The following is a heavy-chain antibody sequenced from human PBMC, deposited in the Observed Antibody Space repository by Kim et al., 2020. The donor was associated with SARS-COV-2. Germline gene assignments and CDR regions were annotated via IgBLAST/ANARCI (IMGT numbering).Heavy chain of an antibody. CDR3: ARHGGTTGTTTYYYYYYGMDV. D-gene: IGHD1-1*01. J-gene: IGHJ6*02. Sequence: GESLKISCKGSGYSFTSYWIGWVRQMPGKGLEWMGIIYPGDSDTRYSTSFQGQVTISADKSISTAYLQWSSLKASDTAMYYCARHGGTTGTTTYYYYYYGMDVWGQGTTVTVSS. V-gene: IGHV5-51*01. CDR2: IYPGDSDT. CDR1: GYSFTSYW.